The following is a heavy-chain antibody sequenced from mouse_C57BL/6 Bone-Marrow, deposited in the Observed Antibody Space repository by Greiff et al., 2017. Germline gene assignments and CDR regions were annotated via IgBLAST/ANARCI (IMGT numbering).Heavy chain of an antibody. CDR3: AVYSNWYFDV. J-gene: IGHJ1*03. Sequence: QVQLQQSGAELVRPGTSVKMSCKASGYTFTNYWIGWAKQRPGHGLEWIGDIYPGGGYTNYNEKLKGKATLTADKSSSTAYMQFSSLTSEDSAIYYCAVYSNWYFDVWGTGTTVTVSS. CDR2: IYPGGGYT. CDR1: GYTFTNYW. V-gene: IGHV1-63*01. D-gene: IGHD2-5*01.